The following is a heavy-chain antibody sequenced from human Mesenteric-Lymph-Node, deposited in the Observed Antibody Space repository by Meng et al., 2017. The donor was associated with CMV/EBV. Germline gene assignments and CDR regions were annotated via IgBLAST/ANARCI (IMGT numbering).Heavy chain of an antibody. D-gene: IGHD2-2*02. CDR1: GGTFGSYG. CDR3: ARDRGPAAISGDAFDI. V-gene: IGHV1-69*05. CDR2: VIPIFGSP. J-gene: IGHJ3*02. Sequence: SVKVSCKSSGGTFGSYGISWVRQAPGQGLEWMGEVIPIFGSPNYAQKLQGRVTITKDESTSTAYMELTSLRSEDTAVYFCARDRGPAAISGDAFDIWGQGTVVTVSS.